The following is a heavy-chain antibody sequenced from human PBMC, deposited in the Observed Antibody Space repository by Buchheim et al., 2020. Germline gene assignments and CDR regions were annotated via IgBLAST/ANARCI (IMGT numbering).Heavy chain of an antibody. CDR3: ARNAADNFIVGVIDF. Sequence: QVQLQESGPGLVKPSETLSLSCTVSGGSISSGNYYWGWIRQSPGKGLEWIGCIAFGGNTYYNPSLTSRIRISLYTSKNQFSLRVTSVTAADTAVYYCARNAADNFIVGVIDFWGQGTL. CDR1: GGSISSGNYY. D-gene: IGHD1-26*01. V-gene: IGHV4-39*07. J-gene: IGHJ4*02. CDR2: IAFGGNT.